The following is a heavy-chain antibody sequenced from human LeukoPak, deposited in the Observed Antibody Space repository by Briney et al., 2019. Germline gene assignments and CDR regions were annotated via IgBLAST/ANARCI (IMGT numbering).Heavy chain of an antibody. CDR1: GFTFEDYG. CDR3: ARDWYNNSDAFDL. J-gene: IGHJ3*01. D-gene: IGHD4-11*01. CDR2: INWEGRSR. V-gene: IGHV3-20*04. Sequence: GGSLRLSCTVSGFTFEDYGMSWVRQVPGKGLEWVAGINWEGRSRGYADSVRGRFTISRDNAKNSLYLQMNSLRAEDTAVYYCARDWYNNSDAFDLWGQGTMVTVSS.